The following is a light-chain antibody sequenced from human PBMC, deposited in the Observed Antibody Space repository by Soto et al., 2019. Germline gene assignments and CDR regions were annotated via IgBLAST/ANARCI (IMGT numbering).Light chain of an antibody. Sequence: EIVLTQSPGTLSLSPGERATLSCRASQSVSSSYLAWYQQKPGQAPRLLIYGASSRATGIPDRFSGSGSGTDFPLTNSRLEPEDFAVYYCQQYGSSPFGGGTKVEIK. J-gene: IGKJ4*01. V-gene: IGKV3-20*01. CDR3: QQYGSSP. CDR2: GAS. CDR1: QSVSSSY.